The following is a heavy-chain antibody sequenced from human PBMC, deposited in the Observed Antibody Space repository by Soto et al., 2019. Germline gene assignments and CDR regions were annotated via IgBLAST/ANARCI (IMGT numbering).Heavy chain of an antibody. CDR2: ISGSGGST. D-gene: IGHD6-13*01. J-gene: IGHJ4*02. V-gene: IGHV3-23*01. Sequence: EVQLLESGGGLVQPGGSLRLSCAASGFTFSSYAMSWVRQAPGKGLEWVSAISGSGGSTYYADSVKGRFTISRDNSXNXLXXQMVRLRAADTAVYYCAKDREGAAGNPSYSYYFDYWGQGTLVTVSS. CDR3: AKDREGAAGNPSYSYYFDY. CDR1: GFTFSSYA.